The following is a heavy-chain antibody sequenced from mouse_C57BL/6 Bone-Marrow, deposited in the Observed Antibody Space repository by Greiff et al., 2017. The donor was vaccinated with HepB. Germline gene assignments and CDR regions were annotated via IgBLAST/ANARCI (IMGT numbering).Heavy chain of an antibody. CDR2: IDPNSGGT. CDR3: ARCPYDYGSSYDAMDY. J-gene: IGHJ4*01. Sequence: QVQLLQPGAELVKPGASVKLSCKASGYTFTSYWMHWVKQRPGRGLEWIGRIDPNSGGTKYNEKFKSKATLTVDKPSSTAYMQLSSLTSEDSAVYYCARCPYDYGSSYDAMDYWGQGTSVTVSS. V-gene: IGHV1-72*01. CDR1: GYTFTSYW. D-gene: IGHD1-1*01.